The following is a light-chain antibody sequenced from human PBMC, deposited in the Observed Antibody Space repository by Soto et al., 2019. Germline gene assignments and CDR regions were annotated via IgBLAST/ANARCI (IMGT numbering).Light chain of an antibody. Sequence: EIVMTQSPATLSVSPGERATLSCRASQSISSNLAWYQQKPCQAPRLFIYGASTRATGIPARFSGSGSETEFTRTSSRLQSEDFAIYYCQQYHNWPPLTFGGGTKVEIK. J-gene: IGKJ4*02. V-gene: IGKV3-15*01. CDR1: QSISSN. CDR3: QQYHNWPPLT. CDR2: GAS.